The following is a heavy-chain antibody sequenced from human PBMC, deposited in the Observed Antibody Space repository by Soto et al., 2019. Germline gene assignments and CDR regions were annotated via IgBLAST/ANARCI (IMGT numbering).Heavy chain of an antibody. CDR3: ANDNYYDSSGYYYFDY. CDR2: ISGSGGST. Sequence: PGGSLRLSCAASGFTFSSYAMSWVRQAPGKGLEWVSAISGSGGSTYYADSVKGRFTISRDNSKNTLYLQMNSLRAEDTAVYYCANDNYYDSSGYYYFDYWGQGTLVTVSS. J-gene: IGHJ4*02. V-gene: IGHV3-23*01. D-gene: IGHD3-22*01. CDR1: GFTFSSYA.